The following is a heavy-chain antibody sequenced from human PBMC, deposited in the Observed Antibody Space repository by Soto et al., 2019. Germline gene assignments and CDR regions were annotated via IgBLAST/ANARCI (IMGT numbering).Heavy chain of an antibody. CDR1: GYSFTDYH. V-gene: IGHV1-2*04. Sequence: ASVKVSCKASGYSFTDYHIHWVRQAPGQGLEWLGRINPKSGGTSTAQKFQGWVTMTTDTSISTASIELTRLTSDDTAIYYCARGDSTDCSNGVCSFFYNHDMDVWGQGTTGTVSS. CDR2: INPKSGGT. D-gene: IGHD2-8*01. CDR3: ARGDSTDCSNGVCSFFYNHDMDV. J-gene: IGHJ6*02.